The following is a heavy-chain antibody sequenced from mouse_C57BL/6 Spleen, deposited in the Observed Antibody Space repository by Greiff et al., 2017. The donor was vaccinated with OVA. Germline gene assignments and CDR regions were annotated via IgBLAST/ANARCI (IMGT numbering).Heavy chain of an antibody. J-gene: IGHJ4*01. CDR2: ISNGGGST. Sequence: EVQRVESGGGLVQPGGSLKLSCAASGFTFSDYYMYWVRQTPEKRLEWVAYISNGGGSTYYPDTVKGRFPISRDNAKNTLYLQMSRLKSEDTAMYYCARGPGRGYAMDYWGQGTSVTVSS. V-gene: IGHV5-12*01. CDR1: GFTFSDYY. D-gene: IGHD3-3*01. CDR3: ARGPGRGYAMDY.